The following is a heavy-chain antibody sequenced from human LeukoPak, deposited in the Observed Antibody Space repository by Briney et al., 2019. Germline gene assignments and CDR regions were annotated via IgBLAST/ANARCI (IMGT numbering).Heavy chain of an antibody. CDR1: GGSFSGYY. CDR3: ARRWLQFWDY. J-gene: IGHJ4*02. V-gene: IGHV4-34*01. D-gene: IGHD5-24*01. CDR2: INHSGST. Sequence: PSETLSLTCAVYGGSFSGYYWSWIRQPPGKGLEWIGEINHSGSTNYNPSLKSRVTISVDTSKNQFSLKLSSVTAADTAVYYCARRWLQFWDYWGQGTLVTVSS.